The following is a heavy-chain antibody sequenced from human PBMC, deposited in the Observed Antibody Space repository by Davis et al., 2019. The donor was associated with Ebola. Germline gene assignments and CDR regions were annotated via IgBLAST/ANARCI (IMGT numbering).Heavy chain of an antibody. Sequence: GGSLRLSCAASGFTFSNAWMSWVRQAPGKGLEWVGRIKSKTDGGTTDYAAPVKGRFTISRDDSKNTLYLQMNSLRAEDTAVYYCARGRGGKSRYGMDIWGQGTTVTVSS. CDR3: ARGRGGKSRYGMDI. CDR1: GFTFSNAW. J-gene: IGHJ6*02. V-gene: IGHV3-15*01. D-gene: IGHD4-23*01. CDR2: IKSKTDGGTT.